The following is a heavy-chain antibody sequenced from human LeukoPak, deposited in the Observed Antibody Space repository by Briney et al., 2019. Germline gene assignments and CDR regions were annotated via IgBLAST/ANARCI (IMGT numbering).Heavy chain of an antibody. V-gene: IGHV3-23*01. CDR1: GFTFSSYA. D-gene: IGHD3-10*01. CDR3: ARDPALSMVRGVMLYYFDY. Sequence: GGSLRLSCAASGFTFSSYAMSWVRQAPGKGLEWVSAISGSGGSTYYADSVKGRFTISRDNAKNSLYLQMNSLRAEDTAVYYCARDPALSMVRGVMLYYFDYWGQGTLVTVSS. CDR2: ISGSGGST. J-gene: IGHJ4*02.